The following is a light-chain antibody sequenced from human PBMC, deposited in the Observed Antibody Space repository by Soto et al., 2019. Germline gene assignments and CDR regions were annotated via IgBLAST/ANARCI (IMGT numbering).Light chain of an antibody. V-gene: IGKV3D-15*01. CDR2: DAS. CDR3: QQYNNWPIT. Sequence: DIVMTQSPATLSVSPGERATLSCRASQSIRTDLACYQQKSGQGPMLLIYDASTRATGIPARFSGSGSGTEFTLTISSLQSEDFAVYYCQQYNNWPITFGQGTRLEI. J-gene: IGKJ5*01. CDR1: QSIRTD.